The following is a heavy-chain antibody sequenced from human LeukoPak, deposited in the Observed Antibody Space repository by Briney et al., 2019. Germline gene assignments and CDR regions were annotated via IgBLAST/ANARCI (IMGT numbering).Heavy chain of an antibody. CDR1: GFTFTTYG. V-gene: IGHV3-48*01. Sequence: PGGSLRLSCAASGFTFTTYGMNWVRQAPGKGLEWVSYLSGRSNSIYYAESVKGRFTISRDNAKNSLYLQMNSLRAEDTAVYYCAREDSSGWLRDWGQGTLVTVSS. J-gene: IGHJ4*02. CDR2: LSGRSNSI. CDR3: AREDSSGWLRD. D-gene: IGHD6-19*01.